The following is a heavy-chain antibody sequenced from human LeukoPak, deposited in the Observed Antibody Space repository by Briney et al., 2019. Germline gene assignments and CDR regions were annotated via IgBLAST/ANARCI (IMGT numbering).Heavy chain of an antibody. CDR2: ISSSSSYI. Sequence: PGGSLRLSCAASGFTFSSYSMKWVRQAPGKGLEWVSFISSSSSYIYYRDSVKGRFTISRDNARNSLYLQMNSLRAEDTAVYYCARGTMFPYYFDYWGQGTLVTVSS. CDR1: GFTFSSYS. CDR3: ARGTMFPYYFDY. V-gene: IGHV3-21*01. J-gene: IGHJ4*02. D-gene: IGHD3-10*02.